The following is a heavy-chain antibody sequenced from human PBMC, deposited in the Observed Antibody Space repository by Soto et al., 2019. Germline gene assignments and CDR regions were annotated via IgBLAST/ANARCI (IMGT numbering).Heavy chain of an antibody. D-gene: IGHD6-19*01. J-gene: IGHJ4*02. Sequence: RASVKVSCKASGYTFTSYAMHWVRQAPGQRLEWMGWINAGNGNTKYSQKFQGRVTITRDTSASTAYMELSSLRSEDTAVYYCARGPPSGWRFDYWGQGTLVTVSS. CDR1: GYTFTSYA. CDR3: ARGPPSGWRFDY. CDR2: INAGNGNT. V-gene: IGHV1-3*01.